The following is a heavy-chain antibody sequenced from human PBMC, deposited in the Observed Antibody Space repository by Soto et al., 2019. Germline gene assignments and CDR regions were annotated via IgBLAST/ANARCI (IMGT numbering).Heavy chain of an antibody. CDR2: ISSSSSYI. J-gene: IGHJ6*02. CDR3: ARDFEVYDILTGWLSYYYGMDV. Sequence: EVQLVESGGGLVKPGGSLRLSCAASGFTFSSYSMNWVRQAPGKGLEWVSSISSSSSYIYYADSVKGRFTISRDNAKNSLYLQMNSLRAEDTAVYYCARDFEVYDILTGWLSYYYGMDVWGQGTTVTVSS. CDR1: GFTFSSYS. D-gene: IGHD3-9*01. V-gene: IGHV3-21*01.